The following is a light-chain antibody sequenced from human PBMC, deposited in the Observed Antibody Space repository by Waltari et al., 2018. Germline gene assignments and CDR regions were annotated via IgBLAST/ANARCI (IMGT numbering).Light chain of an antibody. CDR3: QTGGHGTWV. V-gene: IGLV4-69*01. CDR2: VKSDGSH. Sequence: QLVLTQSPSASASLGASVKLTCTLSSGHSTNIIACLQQQPEKGPRFLMNVKSDGSHNKGVGIPYRFSGSSSGAERYLTISSLQSEDEADYYCQTGGHGTWVFGGGTRLTVL. CDR1: SGHSTNI. J-gene: IGLJ3*02.